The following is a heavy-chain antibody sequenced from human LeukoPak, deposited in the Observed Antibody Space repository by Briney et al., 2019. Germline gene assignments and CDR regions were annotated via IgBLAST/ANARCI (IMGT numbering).Heavy chain of an antibody. Sequence: ASVKVSCKASGYTFTSYYMHWVRQAPGQGLEWMGWINPNSGGTNYAQKFQGRVTMTRDTSISTAYMELSRLRSDDTAVYYCARVYIVATITADYWGQGTLVTVSS. CDR1: GYTFTSYY. V-gene: IGHV1-2*02. CDR3: ARVYIVATITADY. CDR2: INPNSGGT. J-gene: IGHJ4*02. D-gene: IGHD5-12*01.